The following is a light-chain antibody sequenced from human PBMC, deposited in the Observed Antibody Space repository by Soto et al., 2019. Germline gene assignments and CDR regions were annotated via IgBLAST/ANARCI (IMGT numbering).Light chain of an antibody. J-gene: IGKJ5*01. CDR3: HQYNNWPVT. CDR1: QSFSSN. Sequence: EIVLTQSPGTLSLSPGERATLSCRASQSFSSNSLGWYQQKPGQAPRLLIYAASNRASGIPGRFSGSGSGTEFTLTISSLQSEDFAVYYCHQYNNWPVTFGQGTRLEIK. V-gene: IGKV3D-15*01. CDR2: AAS.